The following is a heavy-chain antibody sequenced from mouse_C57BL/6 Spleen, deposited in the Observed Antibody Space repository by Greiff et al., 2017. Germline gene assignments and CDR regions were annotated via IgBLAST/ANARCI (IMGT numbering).Heavy chain of an antibody. V-gene: IGHV1-26*01. CDR1: GYTFTDYY. Sequence: EVQLQQSGPELVKPGASVKISCKASGYTFTDYYMNWVKQSHGKSLEWIGDINPNNGGTSYNQKFKGKATLTVDKSSSTAYMELRSLTSEDSAVYYCASGGYYLFDYWGQGTTLTVSS. D-gene: IGHD2-3*01. CDR3: ASGGYYLFDY. J-gene: IGHJ2*01. CDR2: INPNNGGT.